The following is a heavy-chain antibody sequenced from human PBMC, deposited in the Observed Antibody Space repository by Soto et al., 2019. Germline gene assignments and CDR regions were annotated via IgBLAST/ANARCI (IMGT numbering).Heavy chain of an antibody. CDR2: IYYSGST. J-gene: IGHJ5*02. CDR1: GGSISSYY. V-gene: IGHV4-59*12. CDR3: ARDKVDTIFGVVNNWFDP. D-gene: IGHD3-3*01. Sequence: SETLSLTCSVSGGSISSYYWSWIRQPPGKGLEWIGYIYYSGSTNYNPSLKSRVTISVDTSKNQFSLKLSSVTAADTAVYYCARDKVDTIFGVVNNWFDPWGQGTLVTVSS.